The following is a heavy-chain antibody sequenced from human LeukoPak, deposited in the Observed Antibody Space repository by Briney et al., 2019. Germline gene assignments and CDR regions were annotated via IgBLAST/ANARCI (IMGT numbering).Heavy chain of an antibody. CDR3: ARGRGTGTNTGALDY. J-gene: IGHJ4*02. Sequence: SETLSLTCTVSGGSISSGAFLAWIRQLPGKGLEWIGYIYYSGSTYYNPSLESRLTMSIATSKNHFSLKLTSVTAADTAVYYCARGRGTGTNTGALDYWGQGTLVTVSS. V-gene: IGHV4-31*03. CDR2: IYYSGST. D-gene: IGHD7-27*01. CDR1: GGSISSGAF.